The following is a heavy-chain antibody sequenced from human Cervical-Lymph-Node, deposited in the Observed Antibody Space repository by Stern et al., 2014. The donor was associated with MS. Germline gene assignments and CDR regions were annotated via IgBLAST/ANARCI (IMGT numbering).Heavy chain of an antibody. Sequence: EVQLVESGGGSVQPGRSLRLSCAASGFTFDDYAMHWIRQAPGKGLEWVSGISWQSAFIGYADSVKGRFTVSRDNAKNSLYLQMNSLRLEDTAFYYCAKETDYSGLDSWGQGIRVTVSS. CDR3: AKETDYSGLDS. CDR1: GFTFDDYA. J-gene: IGHJ4*02. CDR2: ISWQSAFI. V-gene: IGHV3-9*01. D-gene: IGHD4-11*01.